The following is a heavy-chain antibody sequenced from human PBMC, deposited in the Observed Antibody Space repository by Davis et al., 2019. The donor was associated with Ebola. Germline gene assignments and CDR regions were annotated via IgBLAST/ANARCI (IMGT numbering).Heavy chain of an antibody. Sequence: MPSETLSLTCTVSGGSISSYYWSWIRQPPGKGLEWIGYIYYSGSTNYNPSLKSRVTISVDTSKNQFSLKLSSVTAADTAVYYCARSPFGSCSSTSCYTHYYYYYGMDVWGQGTTVTVSS. J-gene: IGHJ6*02. V-gene: IGHV4-59*01. D-gene: IGHD2-2*02. CDR2: IYYSGST. CDR3: ARSPFGSCSSTSCYTHYYYYYGMDV. CDR1: GGSISSYY.